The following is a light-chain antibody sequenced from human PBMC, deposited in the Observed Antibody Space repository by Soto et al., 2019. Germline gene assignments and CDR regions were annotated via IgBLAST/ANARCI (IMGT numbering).Light chain of an antibody. V-gene: IGKV1-27*01. J-gene: IGKJ1*01. Sequence: DVQMTQSPSSLSASVGARVTITCRASLGISKYLAWYQQKPGKVPKLLIHATSILQSGVPSRFSGSGSGTDFTLTISSLQPEDGATYYCQKYNSVPWTFGQGTKVEI. CDR1: LGISKY. CDR2: ATS. CDR3: QKYNSVPWT.